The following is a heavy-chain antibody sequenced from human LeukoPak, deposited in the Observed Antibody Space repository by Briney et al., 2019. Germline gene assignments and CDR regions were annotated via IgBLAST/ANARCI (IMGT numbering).Heavy chain of an antibody. CDR3: ANSRMGFGELSLSYYFDY. J-gene: IGHJ4*02. Sequence: GGSLRLSCAASGFTFSSYGMHWVRQAPGKGLEWVAFIRYDGSNKYYADSVKGRFTISRDNSKNTLYLQMNSLRAEDTAVYYCANSRMGFGELSLSYYFDYWGQGTLVTVSS. CDR1: GFTFSSYG. D-gene: IGHD3-10*01. CDR2: IRYDGSNK. V-gene: IGHV3-30*02.